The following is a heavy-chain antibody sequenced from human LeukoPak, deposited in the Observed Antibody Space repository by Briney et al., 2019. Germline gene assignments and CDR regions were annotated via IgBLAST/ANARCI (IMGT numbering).Heavy chain of an antibody. CDR1: GFTFEDYA. Sequence: GGSLRLSCAASGFTFEDYAMHWVRQAPGKGLEWVSLISGDGGSTYYADSVKGRFTISRDNSKNSLYLQMNSLRTEDTALYYCAKADSSGYYPLIGVFDYWGQGTLVTVSS. V-gene: IGHV3-43*02. CDR2: ISGDGGST. CDR3: AKADSSGYYPLIGVFDY. J-gene: IGHJ4*02. D-gene: IGHD3-22*01.